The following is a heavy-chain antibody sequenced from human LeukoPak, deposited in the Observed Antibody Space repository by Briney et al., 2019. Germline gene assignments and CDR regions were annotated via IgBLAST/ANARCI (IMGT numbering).Heavy chain of an antibody. V-gene: IGHV1-18*01. J-gene: IGHJ4*02. Sequence: ASVKVSCKASGYTFTTYSVSWVRQAPGQGLEWMGWISGYNGNTNYAQKLQGRVTMTTDTSTNTAYMELRSLRSDDTAVYYCARGDYSSGSYFDYWGQGTLVTVSS. CDR1: GYTFTTYS. CDR2: ISGYNGNT. CDR3: ARGDYSSGSYFDY. D-gene: IGHD3-10*01.